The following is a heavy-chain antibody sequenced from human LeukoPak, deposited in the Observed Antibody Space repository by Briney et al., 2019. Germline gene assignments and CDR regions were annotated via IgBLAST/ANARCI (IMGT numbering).Heavy chain of an antibody. J-gene: IGHJ3*02. CDR3: ARDMRGDGFDI. Sequence: GGSLILSCAASGFTFSSFWMTWVRQAPGKGLEWVANIRQDGSEKYYVDSVGGRFTISRDNAKKSLFLQMNSLRAEDTAVYYCARDMRGDGFDIWAKGRWSPSLQ. D-gene: IGHD2-2*01. CDR1: GFTFSSFW. CDR2: IRQDGSEK. V-gene: IGHV3-7*04.